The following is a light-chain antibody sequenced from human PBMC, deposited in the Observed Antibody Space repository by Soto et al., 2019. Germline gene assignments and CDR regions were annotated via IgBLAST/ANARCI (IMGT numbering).Light chain of an antibody. J-gene: IGKJ1*01. CDR3: QQYNNWPRT. CDR2: DTS. V-gene: IGKV3-15*01. Sequence: EIVLTQSPGTLSLSPGERATLSCRASQNVRDSYLAWYQQKPGQAPSLLLYDTSTRATGIPARFSGSGSGTEFTLTISSLQSEDFAVYYCQQYNNWPRTFGQGTKVDIK. CDR1: QNVRDSY.